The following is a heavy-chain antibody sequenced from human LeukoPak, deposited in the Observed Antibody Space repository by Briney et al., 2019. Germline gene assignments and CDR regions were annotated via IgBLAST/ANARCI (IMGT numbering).Heavy chain of an antibody. CDR3: ARDLRGSGGVNWFDP. CDR1: AASVSSGSYY. D-gene: IGHD3-10*01. J-gene: IGHJ5*02. Sequence: SETLSLTCTVSAASVSSGSYYWSWIRQPPGKGLEWIGYIYYSGSTNYNPSLKSRVTISVDTSKNQFSLKLSSVTAADTAVYYCARDLRGSGGVNWFDPWGQGTLVTVSS. V-gene: IGHV4-61*01. CDR2: IYYSGST.